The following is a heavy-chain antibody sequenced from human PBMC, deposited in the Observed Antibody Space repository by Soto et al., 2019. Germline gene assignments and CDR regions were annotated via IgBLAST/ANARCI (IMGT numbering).Heavy chain of an antibody. J-gene: IGHJ5*01. V-gene: IGHV4-34*01. CDR1: GGGFSGFD. Sequence: PSETRSRTCAVSGGGFSGFDWSWIRHSPGKGLEWIGEGHRRGSLNDNPCLKSRVSISQDMSKRQLSLRLTSITAADTGVYFCAIYVRDAYGKNNWFDSCGTGNLVTVSS. CDR3: AIYVRDAYGKNNWFDS. CDR2: GHRRGSL. D-gene: IGHD3-10*02.